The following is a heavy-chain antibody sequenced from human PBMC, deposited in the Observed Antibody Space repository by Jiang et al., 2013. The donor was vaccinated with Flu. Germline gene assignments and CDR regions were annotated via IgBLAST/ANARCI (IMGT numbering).Heavy chain of an antibody. J-gene: IGHJ3*02. CDR1: GGSFSGYY. Sequence: LLKPSETLSLTCAVYGGSFSGYYWSWIRQPPGKGLEWIGEINHSGSTNYNPSLKSRVTISVDTSKNQFSLKLSSVTAADTAVYYCARAGQLPHWGAFDIWGQGTMVTVSS. D-gene: IGHD2-2*01. V-gene: IGHV4-34*01. CDR3: ARAGQLPHWGAFDI. CDR2: INHSGST.